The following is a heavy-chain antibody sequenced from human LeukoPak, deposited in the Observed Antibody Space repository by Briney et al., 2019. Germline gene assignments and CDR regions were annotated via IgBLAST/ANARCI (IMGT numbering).Heavy chain of an antibody. CDR3: ARVLGGYDYVWGSYRPYYFDY. J-gene: IGHJ4*02. CDR1: GGSISSGGYY. CDR2: IYHSGSA. V-gene: IGHV4-30-2*01. D-gene: IGHD3-16*02. Sequence: SETLSLTCTVSGGSISSGGYYWSWIRQPPGKGLEWIGYIYHSGSAYYNPSLKSRVTISVDTSKNQFSLKLSSVTAADTAVYYCARVLGGYDYVWGSYRPYYFDYWGQGTLVTVSS.